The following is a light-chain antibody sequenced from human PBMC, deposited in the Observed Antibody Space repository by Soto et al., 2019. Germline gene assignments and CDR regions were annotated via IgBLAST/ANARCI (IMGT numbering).Light chain of an antibody. CDR2: AAS. CDR1: QDISNY. CDR3: QQSYSTPT. V-gene: IGKV1-39*01. Sequence: DIQMTQSPSSLSASVGDRFTITCQASQDISNYLNWYQQKPGKAPKLLIYAASSLQSGVPSRFSGSGSGTDFTPTISSLQPEDFATYYCQQSYSTPTFGGGTKVDI. J-gene: IGKJ4*01.